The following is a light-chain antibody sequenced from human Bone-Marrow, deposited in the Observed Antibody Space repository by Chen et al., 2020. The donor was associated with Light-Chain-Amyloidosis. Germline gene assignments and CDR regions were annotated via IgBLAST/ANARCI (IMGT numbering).Light chain of an antibody. V-gene: IGLV3-25*03. CDR1: DFPTKY. CDR3: QSADSSGTYEVI. CDR2: RDT. Sequence: SYDLTQPPSVSVSPGQTARSPCSGDDFPTKYAYWYQQKPAQAPVLVIHRDTERPSGISERFSGSSSGTTATLTISGVQAEDEADYHCQSADSSGTYEVIFGGGTKLTVL. J-gene: IGLJ2*01.